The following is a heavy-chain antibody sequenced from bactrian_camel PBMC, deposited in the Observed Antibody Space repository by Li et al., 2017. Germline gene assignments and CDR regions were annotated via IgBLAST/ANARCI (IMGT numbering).Heavy chain of an antibody. D-gene: IGHD2*01. J-gene: IGHJ4*01. CDR2: ISSGGTT. CDR3: AATGQDWCYTQRPPAEYHY. CDR1: DFVPDSYW. Sequence: QVQLVESGGGLVQPGQSLKLSCQVTDFVPDSYWMFWVRQAPGKGLEWVSLISSGGTTFYGVRVAGRFTISRDSGKKRLYLQLNSLKPEDTGMYYCAATGQDWCYTQRPPAEYHYWGQGTQVTVS. V-gene: IGHV3S1*01.